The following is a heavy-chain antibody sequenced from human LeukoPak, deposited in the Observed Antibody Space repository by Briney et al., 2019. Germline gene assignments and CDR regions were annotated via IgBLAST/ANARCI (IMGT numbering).Heavy chain of an antibody. Sequence: SETLSLTCTVSGGSISSGSYYWSWIRQTAGKGLEWIGRMYTSGSTNYNPSLESRFTISVDTSKNQFSLKLSSVTAADTAVYYCARIRRRGYSGYSRDAFDMWGQGAMVTVSS. CDR3: ARIRRRGYSGYSRDAFDM. D-gene: IGHD5-12*01. J-gene: IGHJ3*02. CDR1: GGSISSGSYY. V-gene: IGHV4-61*02. CDR2: MYTSGST.